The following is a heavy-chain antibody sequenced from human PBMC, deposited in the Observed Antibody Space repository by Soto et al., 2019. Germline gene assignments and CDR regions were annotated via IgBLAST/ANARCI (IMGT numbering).Heavy chain of an antibody. Sequence: GGSLRLSCAASGFTFSSYSMNWGRQAPGKGLEWVSSISSSSSYIYYADSVKGRFTISRDNAKNSLYLQMNSLRAEDTAVYYCARYYYDSSGYSYYFDYWGQGTLVTVSS. D-gene: IGHD3-22*01. V-gene: IGHV3-21*01. CDR3: ARYYYDSSGYSYYFDY. CDR2: ISSSSSYI. CDR1: GFTFSSYS. J-gene: IGHJ4*02.